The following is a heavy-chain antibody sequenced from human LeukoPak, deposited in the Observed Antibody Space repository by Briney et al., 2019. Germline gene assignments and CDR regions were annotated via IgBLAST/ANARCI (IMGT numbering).Heavy chain of an antibody. CDR2: ISYDGSNK. D-gene: IGHD3-10*01. Sequence: GGSLRLSCAASGFPLSSYAMSWVRQAPGKGLEWVAVISYDGSNKYYADSVKGRFTISRDNSKNTLYLQMNSLRAEDTAVYYCARDFTGSGSLDYWGQGTLVTVSS. V-gene: IGHV3-30*04. CDR3: ARDFTGSGSLDY. CDR1: GFPLSSYA. J-gene: IGHJ4*02.